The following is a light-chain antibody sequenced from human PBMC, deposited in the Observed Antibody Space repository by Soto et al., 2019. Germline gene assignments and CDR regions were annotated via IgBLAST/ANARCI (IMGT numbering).Light chain of an antibody. CDR2: NVY. Sequence: NGTSSVVGGYDYVGWYQQHPGKAPKLMIYNVYNRPSGVSFRFSGPKSGNTASLTISGFQTEDETDYYCTSYTNRYTYVFGPGTKVTVL. CDR1: SSVVGGYDY. J-gene: IGLJ1*01. V-gene: IGLV2-14*04. CDR3: TSYTNRYTYV.